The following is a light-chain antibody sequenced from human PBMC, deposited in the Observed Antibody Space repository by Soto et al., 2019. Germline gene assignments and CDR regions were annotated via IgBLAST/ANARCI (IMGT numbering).Light chain of an antibody. CDR3: QQRSNWPPRFT. V-gene: IGKV3-11*01. J-gene: IGKJ3*01. Sequence: EIVLTQSPATLSLSPGERATLSCRASQSVSSYLAWYQQKPGQAPRLLIYDASNRATGIPARFSGSGSGTDFTLPISSLEPEDCAGYYCQQRSNWPPRFTFGPGTKVDIK. CDR1: QSVSSY. CDR2: DAS.